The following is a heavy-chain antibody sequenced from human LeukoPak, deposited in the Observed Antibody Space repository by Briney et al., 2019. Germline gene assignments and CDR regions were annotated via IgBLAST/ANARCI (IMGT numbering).Heavy chain of an antibody. Sequence: SETLSLTCTVSGGSISSYYWSWIRQPSGKGLEWIGYIYYSGSTNYNPSLKSRVTISADTSKNQFTLKLSSVTAADTAVYYCARDRVAVAGTRYYYYGMDVWGQGTTVTVSS. V-gene: IGHV4-59*01. J-gene: IGHJ6*02. D-gene: IGHD6-19*01. CDR3: ARDRVAVAGTRYYYYGMDV. CDR1: GGSISSYY. CDR2: IYYSGST.